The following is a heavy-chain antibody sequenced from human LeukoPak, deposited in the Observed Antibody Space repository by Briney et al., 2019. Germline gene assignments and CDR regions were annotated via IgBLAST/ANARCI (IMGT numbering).Heavy chain of an antibody. D-gene: IGHD2-15*01. Sequence: GGSVRLSCAASGFTFSSSAMSWVRQAPGKGLEWVSAISNNGGYTYYADSVQGRFTISRDNSKSTLCLQMNSLRAEDTAVYYCAKQLGYCSDGSCYFPYWGQGTLVTVSS. CDR2: ISNNGGYT. J-gene: IGHJ4*02. CDR1: GFTFSSSA. CDR3: AKQLGYCSDGSCYFPY. V-gene: IGHV3-23*01.